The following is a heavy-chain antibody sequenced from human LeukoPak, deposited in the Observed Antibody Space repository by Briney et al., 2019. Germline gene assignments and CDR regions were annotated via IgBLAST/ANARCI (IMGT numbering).Heavy chain of an antibody. CDR1: GFTFSSYG. V-gene: IGHV3-30*18. D-gene: IGHD6-19*01. CDR2: ISYDGSNK. J-gene: IGHJ4*02. CDR3: AKGESGYSSGWYSQWGYLDY. Sequence: GGSLRLSCAASGFTFSSYGMHWVRQAPGKGLEWVAVISYDGSNKYYADSVKGRFTISRDNSKNTLYLQMNSLRAEDTAVYYCAKGESGYSSGWYSQWGYLDYWGQGTLVTVSS.